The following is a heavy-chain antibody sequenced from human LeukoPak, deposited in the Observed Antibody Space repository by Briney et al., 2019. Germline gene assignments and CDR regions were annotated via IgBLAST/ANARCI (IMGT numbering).Heavy chain of an antibody. V-gene: IGHV3-15*01. CDR3: TTDLDY. CDR1: GFIFTDVW. CDR2: IKSKSDGGTI. J-gene: IGHJ4*02. Sequence: PGGSLRLSYAGAGFIFTDVWMSWVRQAPGKGLEWVGRIKSKSDGGTIDYAAPVKGRITVSRDDSRKTLSLELNNLKTEDTGVYYCTTDLDYWGQGTLVTVSS.